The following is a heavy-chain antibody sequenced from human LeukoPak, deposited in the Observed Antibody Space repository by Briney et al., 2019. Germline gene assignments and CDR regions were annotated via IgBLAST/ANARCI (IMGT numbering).Heavy chain of an antibody. CDR1: GFTFDDYG. CDR3: ARDHYVWGSYRLGNVAFDI. D-gene: IGHD3-16*02. Sequence: PGGSLRLSCAASGFTFDDYGMSWVRQAPGKGLEWVANIKQDGSEKYYVDSVKGRFTISRDNAKNSLYLQMNSLRAEDTAVYYCARDHYVWGSYRLGNVAFDIWGQGTMVTVSS. V-gene: IGHV3-7*01. CDR2: IKQDGSEK. J-gene: IGHJ3*02.